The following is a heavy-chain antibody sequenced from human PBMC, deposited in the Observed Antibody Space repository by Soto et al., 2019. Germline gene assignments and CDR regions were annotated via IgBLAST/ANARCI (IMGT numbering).Heavy chain of an antibody. CDR2: ISSSNRTI. CDR1: GFTFRSYS. CDR3: AREGWPPPQTGMDV. V-gene: IGHV3-48*02. J-gene: IGHJ6*02. D-gene: IGHD6-19*01. Sequence: EVQLVESGGGLKQPGGSLRLSCAASGFTFRSYSMNWVRQAPGKGLEWVSYISSSNRTINYADSVKGRFIISRDNAKNSLYMKMHDMRDEDPAVHYCAREGWPPPQTGMDVWGQGTTVSVSS.